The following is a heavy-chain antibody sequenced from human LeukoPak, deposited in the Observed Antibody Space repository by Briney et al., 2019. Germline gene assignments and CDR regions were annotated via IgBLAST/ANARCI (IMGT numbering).Heavy chain of an antibody. D-gene: IGHD2-15*01. Sequence: GGSLRLSCAASGFTFSSYAMSWVRQAPGKGLEWVSAISGSCGTTYYADSVKGRFTISRDNSKNTLYLQMNSLRAEDTAVYYCAKDRGMFLVGYLDYWGQGTLVTVSS. V-gene: IGHV3-23*01. CDR2: ISGSCGTT. J-gene: IGHJ4*02. CDR1: GFTFSSYA. CDR3: AKDRGMFLVGYLDY.